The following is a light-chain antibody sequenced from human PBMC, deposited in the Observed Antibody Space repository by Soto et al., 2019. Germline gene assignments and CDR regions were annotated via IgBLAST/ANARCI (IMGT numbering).Light chain of an antibody. CDR3: QSYDSSLSGWV. V-gene: IGLV2-8*01. Sequence: QCALTQPPSASGSPGQSVTISCTGTSSDVGGYNYVSWYQQQSGKAPKLMIYEVSKRPSGVPDRFSGSKSGTSASLAITGLQAEDEADYYCQSYDSSLSGWVFGGGTKLTVL. J-gene: IGLJ3*02. CDR1: SSDVGGYNY. CDR2: EVS.